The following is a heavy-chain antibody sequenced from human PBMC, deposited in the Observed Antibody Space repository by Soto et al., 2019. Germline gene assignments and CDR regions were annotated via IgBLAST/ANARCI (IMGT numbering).Heavy chain of an antibody. CDR1: GESIIGHY. J-gene: IGHJ5*02. CDR2: IYRSGNT. Sequence: PSATLSLTCTVSGESIIGHYWSWIRQPAGKGPEWIGRIYRSGNTNYNPSLKSRVTMSVDMSKNQFSLKLTSVNAADTAVYYCARDSQIWFDPWGQGTLVNVSS. CDR3: ARDSQIWFDP. V-gene: IGHV4-4*07.